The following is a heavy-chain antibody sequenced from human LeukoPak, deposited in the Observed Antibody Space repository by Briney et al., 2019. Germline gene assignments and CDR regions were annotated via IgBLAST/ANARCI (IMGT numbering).Heavy chain of an antibody. V-gene: IGHV4-59*01. Sequence: PSETLSLTCTVSGDSISSYFWSWIRQPPGKGLEWIGYIYYNERSNYNPSLRSRVTISIDTSKSQFSLKLSSVTAADTAVYYCARLDSSGWYYFDYWGQGTLVTVSS. J-gene: IGHJ4*02. CDR3: ARLDSSGWYYFDY. CDR1: GDSISSYF. D-gene: IGHD6-19*01. CDR2: IYYNERS.